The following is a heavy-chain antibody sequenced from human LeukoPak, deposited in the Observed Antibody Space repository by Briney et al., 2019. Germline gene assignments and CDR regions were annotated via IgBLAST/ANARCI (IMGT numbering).Heavy chain of an antibody. CDR3: ARGATDTTRWFDP. CDR1: GFTFDDYA. V-gene: IGHV3-9*01. D-gene: IGHD1-7*01. J-gene: IGHJ5*02. Sequence: GGSLRLSCAASGFTFDDYAMHWVRQAPGKGLEWVSGISWNSGSIGYADSVKGRFTISRDNAKNSLYLQMNGLRADDTATYYCARGATDTTRWFDPWGQGTLVTVSS. CDR2: ISWNSGSI.